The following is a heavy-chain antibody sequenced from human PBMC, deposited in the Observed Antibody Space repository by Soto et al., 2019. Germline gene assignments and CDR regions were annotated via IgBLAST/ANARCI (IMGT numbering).Heavy chain of an antibody. Sequence: QVQLVESGGGVVQPGGSLRLSCAASGFTFRNHAMHWVRQAPGKGLECLAVIAHDGSNAFYRDSVKGRFTVSRDNSKNTLYVYMKSLRSEDTGVYYCARGDREDILVVVGARPGEYGTDIWGQGTTVIVSS. V-gene: IGHV3-30-3*01. CDR1: GFTFRNHA. CDR3: ARGDREDILVVVGARPGEYGTDI. CDR2: IAHDGSNA. D-gene: IGHD2-15*01. J-gene: IGHJ6*02.